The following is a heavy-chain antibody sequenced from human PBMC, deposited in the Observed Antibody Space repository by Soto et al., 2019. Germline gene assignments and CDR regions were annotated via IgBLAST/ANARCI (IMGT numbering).Heavy chain of an antibody. V-gene: IGHV3-66*01. CDR3: ARDGGRVVRGVMSSWFDP. CDR1: GFTVSSNY. Sequence: EVQLVESGGGLVQPGGSLRLSCAASGFTVSSNYMSWVRQAPGKGLEWVSVIYSGGSTYYADSVKGRFTISRDNSKNTLYLQMNSLRAEDTAVYYCARDGGRVVRGVMSSWFDPWGQGTLVTVSS. CDR2: IYSGGST. J-gene: IGHJ5*02. D-gene: IGHD3-10*01.